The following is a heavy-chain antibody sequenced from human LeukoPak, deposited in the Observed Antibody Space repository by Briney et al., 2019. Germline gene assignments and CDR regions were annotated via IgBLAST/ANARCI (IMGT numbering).Heavy chain of an antibody. CDR1: GGTFSSYA. V-gene: IGHV1-69*04. J-gene: IGHJ6*02. Sequence: ASVKVSCKASGGTFSSYAISWVRQAPGQGLEWMGRIIPILGTANYAQKFQGRVTITADKSTSTAYMELSSLRSEDTAVYYCARIFGVVTRGGMDVWGQGTTVTVSS. CDR2: IIPILGTA. CDR3: ARIFGVVTRGGMDV. D-gene: IGHD3-3*01.